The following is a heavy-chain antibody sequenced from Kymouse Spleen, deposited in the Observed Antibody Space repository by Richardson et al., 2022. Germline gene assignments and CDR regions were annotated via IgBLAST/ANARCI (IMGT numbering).Heavy chain of an antibody. CDR3: ARDDILTGYYKDYYYYGMDV. Sequence: EVQLVESGGGLVKPGGSLRLSCAASGFTFSSYSMNWVRQAPGKGLEWVSSISSSSSYIYYADSVKGRFTISRDNAKNSLYLQMNSLRAEDTAVYYCARDDILTGYYKDYYYYGMDVWGQGTTVTVSS. V-gene: IGHV3-21*03. J-gene: IGHJ6*02. CDR1: GFTFSSYS. D-gene: IGHD3-9*01. CDR2: ISSSSSYI.